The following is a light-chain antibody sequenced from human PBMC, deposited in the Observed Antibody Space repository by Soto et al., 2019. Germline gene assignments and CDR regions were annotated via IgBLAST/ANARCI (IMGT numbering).Light chain of an antibody. V-gene: IGKV1-5*01. CDR2: DAS. CDR1: QSVSSW. CDR3: QQYNGT. Sequence: DIQMTHSPSTLSASVGDRLTITCRASQSVSSWLAWYQQKPGKAPKLLIFDASSLESGVPSRFSGSASGTEFTLTISTLQPDDFATYYCQQYNGTFGQGTKVDIK. J-gene: IGKJ1*01.